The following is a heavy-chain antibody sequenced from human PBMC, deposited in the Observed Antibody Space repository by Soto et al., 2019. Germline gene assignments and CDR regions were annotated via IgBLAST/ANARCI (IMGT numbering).Heavy chain of an antibody. CDR3: ARGFRWGEEKYWYFDL. J-gene: IGHJ2*01. CDR2: IWYDGSNK. Sequence: ESGGGVVQPGRSLRLSCAASGFTFSSYGMHWVRQAPGKGLEWVAVIWYDGSNKYYADSVKGRFTISRDNSKNTLYLQMNSLRAEDTAVYYCARGFRWGEEKYWYFDLWGRGTLVTVSS. V-gene: IGHV3-33*01. CDR1: GFTFSSYG. D-gene: IGHD3-16*01.